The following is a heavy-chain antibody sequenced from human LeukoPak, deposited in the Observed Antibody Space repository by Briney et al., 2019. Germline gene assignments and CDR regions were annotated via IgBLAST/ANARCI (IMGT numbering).Heavy chain of an antibody. D-gene: IGHD6-19*01. J-gene: IGHJ4*02. CDR1: GFTFSNAW. Sequence: GGSLRLSCAASGFTFSNAWMSWVRQAPGKGLEWVGRIKSKTDGGTTDYAAPVKGRFTISRDDSKNTLYLQMNSLKTEDTAVYYCTIIGSFVAGTDKIIDYWGQGTLVTISS. V-gene: IGHV3-15*01. CDR3: TIIGSFVAGTDKIIDY. CDR2: IKSKTDGGTT.